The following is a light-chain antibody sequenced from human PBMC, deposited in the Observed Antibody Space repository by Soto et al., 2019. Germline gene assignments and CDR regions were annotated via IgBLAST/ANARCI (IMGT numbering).Light chain of an antibody. J-gene: IGKJ2*03. CDR2: GAS. V-gene: IGKV3-20*01. CDR3: QQYDSSVYS. Sequence: EIVLTQSPGTLSLSPGQRATLSCRASQSVTYSNLAWYQQKPGQAPSVLIYGASNRATGIPDRFSGSGSGTDFTLTISRLEPEDFAVYYCQQYDSSVYSFGQGTKLEIK. CDR1: QSVTYSN.